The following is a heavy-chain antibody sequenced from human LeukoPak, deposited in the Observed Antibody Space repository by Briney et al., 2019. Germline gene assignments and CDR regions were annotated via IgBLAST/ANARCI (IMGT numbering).Heavy chain of an antibody. J-gene: IGHJ3*02. CDR1: GYTFTSYD. CDR2: MNPNSGNT. D-gene: IGHD6-19*01. V-gene: IGHV1-8*01. Sequence: EASVKVSCKASGYTFTSYDINWVRQATGQGLEWMGWMNPNSGNTGYAQKFQGRVTITRNTSISTAYMELSSLRSEDTAVYYCASLAVAGSAFDIWGQGTMVTVSS. CDR3: ASLAVAGSAFDI.